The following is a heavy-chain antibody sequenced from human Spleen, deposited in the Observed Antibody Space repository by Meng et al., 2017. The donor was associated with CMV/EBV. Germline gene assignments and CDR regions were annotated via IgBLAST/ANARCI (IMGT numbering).Heavy chain of an antibody. V-gene: IGHV3-23*01. D-gene: IGHD3-22*01. CDR2: ISGSGDDT. CDR3: ARGQGSGYYD. J-gene: IGHJ4*02. Sequence: GGSLRLSCAASGFTFNCYAMNWVRQAPGKGLEWVSGISGSGDDTYYADSVKGRFTISRDNSRNALYLQMNSLRGEDTAVYYCARGQGSGYYDWGQGTLVTVSS. CDR1: GFTFNCYA.